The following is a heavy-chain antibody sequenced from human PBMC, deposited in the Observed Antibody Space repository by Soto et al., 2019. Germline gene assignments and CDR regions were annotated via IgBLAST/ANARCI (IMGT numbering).Heavy chain of an antibody. J-gene: IGHJ6*02. Sequence: PGGSLRLSCAASGFTSSSYAMSWVRQAPGKGLEWVSAISGSGSNTYYADSVKGRFTISRDNSKNTLFLQMNSLRAEDTAVYYCAKALRYFDRLVRPWNAMDVWGQGTTVTVSS. D-gene: IGHD3-9*01. V-gene: IGHV3-23*01. CDR1: GFTSSSYA. CDR3: AKALRYFDRLVRPWNAMDV. CDR2: ISGSGSNT.